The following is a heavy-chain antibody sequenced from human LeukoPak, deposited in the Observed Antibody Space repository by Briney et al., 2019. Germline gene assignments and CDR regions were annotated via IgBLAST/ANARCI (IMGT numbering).Heavy chain of an antibody. CDR3: AGSVAGTLSEHFQH. D-gene: IGHD6-19*01. J-gene: IGHJ1*01. CDR2: IYYSGST. Sequence: PSETLSLTCTVSGGSISSYYWSWIRQPPGKGLEWIGYIYYSGSTNHNPSLKSRATISIDPSKNQISLKVPSVTAADTAVYYCAGSVAGTLSEHFQHWGQGTLVSVSS. V-gene: IGHV4-59*08. CDR1: GGSISSYY.